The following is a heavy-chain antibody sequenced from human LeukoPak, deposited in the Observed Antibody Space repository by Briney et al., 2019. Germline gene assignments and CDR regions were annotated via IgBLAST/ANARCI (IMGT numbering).Heavy chain of an antibody. V-gene: IGHV4-59*01. D-gene: IGHD1-26*01. CDR2: IYYSGST. J-gene: IGHJ5*02. Sequence: PSETLSLTCTVSGGSISSYYWSWLRQPPGKGLEWLGYIYYSGSTNYNPSLKCRVPISVDTSKNQFSLKLSSVTAADTAVYYCARGHIMGATRTFDPWGQGTLVTVSS. CDR3: ARGHIMGATRTFDP. CDR1: GGSISSYY.